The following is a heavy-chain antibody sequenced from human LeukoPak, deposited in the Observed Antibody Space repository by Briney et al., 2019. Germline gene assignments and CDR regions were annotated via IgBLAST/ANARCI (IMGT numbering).Heavy chain of an antibody. CDR2: IYYSGAT. CDR3: ASRPLSSYYFDY. D-gene: IGHD2/OR15-2a*01. V-gene: IGHV4-59*08. J-gene: IGHJ4*02. Sequence: SETLSLTCTVSGGSISSYYWTWIRQPPGKGLEWIGFIYYSGATKYNPSLKSRVTISVDTSKNQFSLKLSSVTAADTAVYYCASRPLSSYYFDYWGQGTLVTVSS. CDR1: GGSISSYY.